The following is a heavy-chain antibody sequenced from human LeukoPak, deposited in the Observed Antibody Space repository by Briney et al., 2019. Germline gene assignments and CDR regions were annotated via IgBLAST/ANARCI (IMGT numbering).Heavy chain of an antibody. V-gene: IGHV1-69*13. CDR2: IIHIFGTA. J-gene: IGHJ4*02. Sequence: ASGKVSCKASGGTFSSYAISWVRQAPGQRLEWMGGIIHIFGTANYAQKFQGRVTITADESTSTAYMELSSLRSEDTAVYYCARAGQGELLPDYWGQGTLVTVSS. CDR3: ARAGQGELLPDY. CDR1: GGTFSSYA. D-gene: IGHD1-26*01.